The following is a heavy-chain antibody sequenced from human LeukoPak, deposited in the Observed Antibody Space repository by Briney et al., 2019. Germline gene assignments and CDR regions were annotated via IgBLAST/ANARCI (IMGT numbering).Heavy chain of an antibody. CDR1: AFSIRGHN. J-gene: IGHJ3*02. V-gene: IGHV3-30*02. CDR2: IQHDGSKK. D-gene: IGHD3-10*01. Sequence: GVSLRLSCAASAFSIRGHNMHWVREAPGKGLEWVSFIQHDGSKKLYLDSVKCRFIISRDNSKNTLYLQMNRLRIAATAVYSSAKDLGSGRYAFDIWGQGTTVTVSS. CDR3: AKDLGSGRYAFDI.